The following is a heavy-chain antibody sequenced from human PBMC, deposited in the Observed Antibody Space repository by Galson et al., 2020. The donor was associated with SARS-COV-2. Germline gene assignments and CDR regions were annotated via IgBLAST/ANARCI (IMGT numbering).Heavy chain of an antibody. CDR1: GDSVSSNSAA. CDR2: TYYRSQWFN. Sequence: SETLSLTCAISGDSVSSNSAAWNWIRQSPSRGLEWRGRTYYRSQWFNDYAVSPRSRITINQDTSRNPFSLQLNSVTPEDTAVYYCARGGYYGSGSDSSYYYYGMDVWGQGTTVTVSS. CDR3: ARGGYYGSGSDSSYYYYGMDV. V-gene: IGHV6-1*01. J-gene: IGHJ6*02. D-gene: IGHD3-10*01.